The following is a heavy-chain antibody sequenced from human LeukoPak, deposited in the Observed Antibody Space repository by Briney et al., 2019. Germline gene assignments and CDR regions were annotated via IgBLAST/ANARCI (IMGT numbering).Heavy chain of an antibody. CDR1: LYTPTELS. J-gene: IGHJ6*02. D-gene: IGHD3-9*01. CDR3: ATGSPRRTYYDILTGYRTAWYYYGMDV. CDR2: FDPQNGET. Sequence: ASLKVSRKVSLYTPTELSMHRVRQTPGNGLERRGGFDPQNGETNYAQKFQGRVTMTEDTSIDTAYMELSSLRSEDTAVYYCATGSPRRTYYDILTGYRTAWYYYGMDVWGQGTTVTVSS. V-gene: IGHV1-24*01.